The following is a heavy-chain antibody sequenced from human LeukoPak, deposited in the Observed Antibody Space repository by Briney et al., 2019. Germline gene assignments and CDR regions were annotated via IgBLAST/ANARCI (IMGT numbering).Heavy chain of an antibody. CDR2: IVGGGYDT. CDR1: GFSFNNYG. CDR3: AKNRRYHDY. Sequence: PGGSLRLSCAASGFSFNNYGMSWVRQAPGKGLEWVSSIVGGGYDTYYADSVMGRFTISRDNSKNTLFLQMNSLRADDTAVYYCAKNRRYHDYWGQGTLVTVSS. J-gene: IGHJ4*02. V-gene: IGHV3-23*01. D-gene: IGHD2-2*01.